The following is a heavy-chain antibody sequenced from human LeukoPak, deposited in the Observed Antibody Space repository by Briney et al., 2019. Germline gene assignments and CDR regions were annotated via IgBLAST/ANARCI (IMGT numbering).Heavy chain of an antibody. CDR1: GASISSYY. D-gene: IGHD3-22*01. J-gene: IGHJ4*02. CDR2: IYYSGST. Sequence: SETLSLTCTVSGASISSYYWSWIRQPPGKGLEWIGYIYYSGSTNYNPALKSRVTISEDTSKNQISLKLSSVTAADTAVYYCARDYYDSSGYYAFDYWGQGTLVTVSS. V-gene: IGHV4-59*12. CDR3: ARDYYDSSGYYAFDY.